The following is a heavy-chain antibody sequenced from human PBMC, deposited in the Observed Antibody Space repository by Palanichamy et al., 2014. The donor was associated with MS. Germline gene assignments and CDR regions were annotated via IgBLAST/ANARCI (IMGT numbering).Heavy chain of an antibody. V-gene: IGHV3-33*01. CDR3: ARDGFYYYDSSDAFDI. D-gene: IGHD3-22*01. J-gene: IGHJ3*02. CDR1: GFTFSSYG. CDR2: IWYDGSNK. Sequence: QVQLVEVWGRAWSSLGRSLRLSCAASGFTFSSYGMHWVRQAPGKGLEWVAVIWYDGSNKYYADSVKGRFTISRDNSKNTLYLQMNSLRAEDTAVYYCARDGFYYYDSSDAFDIWGQGTMVTVSS.